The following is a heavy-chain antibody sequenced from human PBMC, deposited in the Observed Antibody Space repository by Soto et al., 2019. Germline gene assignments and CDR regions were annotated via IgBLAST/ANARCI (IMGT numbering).Heavy chain of an antibody. D-gene: IGHD2-8*01. CDR2: IVVGNGNT. Sequence: QMQVVQSGPEVKKPGTSVKVSCKASGFTFTTSAVQWVRQARGQRLEWIGWIVVGNGNTNYAQNFQERVTITRDMSTSTAYLELSSLTSEDTAVYYCAADQLYYSAWGQGTLVTVSP. CDR3: AADQLYYSA. CDR1: GFTFTTSA. V-gene: IGHV1-58*03. J-gene: IGHJ1*01.